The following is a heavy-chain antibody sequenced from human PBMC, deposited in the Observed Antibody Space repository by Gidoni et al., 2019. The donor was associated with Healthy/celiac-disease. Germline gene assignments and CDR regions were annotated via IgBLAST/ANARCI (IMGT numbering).Heavy chain of an antibody. CDR1: GYTFTSYA. D-gene: IGHD2-2*01. Sequence: QVQLVQSGAEVKKPGASVKVSCKASGYTFTSYAMHWVRQATGQRLEWMGWINAGNGNTKYSQKFQGRVTITRDTSASTAYMELSSLRSEDTAVYYCARDLSSCSSTSCSTHYYYYYMDVWGKGTTVTVSS. CDR2: INAGNGNT. CDR3: ARDLSSCSSTSCSTHYYYYYMDV. V-gene: IGHV1-3*01. J-gene: IGHJ6*03.